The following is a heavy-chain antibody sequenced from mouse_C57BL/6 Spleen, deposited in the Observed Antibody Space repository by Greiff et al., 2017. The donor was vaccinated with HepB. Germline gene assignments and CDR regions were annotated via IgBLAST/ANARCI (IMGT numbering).Heavy chain of an antibody. CDR1: GYTFTDYN. CDR3: ARGFIFDY. CDR2: INPNNGGT. J-gene: IGHJ2*01. D-gene: IGHD1-1*01. V-gene: IGHV1-18*01. Sequence: EVKLQESGPELVKPGASVKIPCKASGYTFTDYNMDWVKQSHGKSLEWIGDINPNNGGTIYNQKFKGKATLTVDKSSSTAYMELRSLTSEDTAVYYCARGFIFDYWGQGTTLTVSS.